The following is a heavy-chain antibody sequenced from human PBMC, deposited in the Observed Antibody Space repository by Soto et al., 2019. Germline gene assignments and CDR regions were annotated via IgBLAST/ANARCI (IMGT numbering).Heavy chain of an antibody. CDR2: IKQDGSDN. D-gene: IGHD1-26*01. V-gene: IGHV3-7*01. Sequence: GGSLRLSCAASEFAFSRYWMSWLRQAPGKGLEWVASIKQDGSDNHYVESVKGRFTISRDNAKNSLSLEMNSLRGEDTAVYYCARLIWIEATSFYFDVWGQGTLVTVSS. CDR3: ARLIWIEATSFYFDV. J-gene: IGHJ4*02. CDR1: EFAFSRYW.